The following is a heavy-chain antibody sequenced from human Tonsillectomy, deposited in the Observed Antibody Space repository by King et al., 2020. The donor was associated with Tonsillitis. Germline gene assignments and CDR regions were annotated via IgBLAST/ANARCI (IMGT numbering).Heavy chain of an antibody. CDR2: IRYDGSNK. J-gene: IGHJ4*02. Sequence: VQLVESGGGVVQPGGSLRLSCAASGFTFSTYVMYWVRQAPGKGLEWVTFIRYDGSNKYYADSVMGRFTISRDNSKNTLFLQMNSLRTEDTAVYYCAKSHSNYDFWSAFDYWGQGTLVTVSS. CDR1: GFTFSTYV. CDR3: AKSHSNYDFWSAFDY. D-gene: IGHD3-3*01. V-gene: IGHV3-30*02.